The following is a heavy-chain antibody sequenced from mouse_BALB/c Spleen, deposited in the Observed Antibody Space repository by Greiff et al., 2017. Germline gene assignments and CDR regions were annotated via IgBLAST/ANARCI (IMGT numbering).Heavy chain of an antibody. V-gene: IGHV5-17*02. CDR1: GFTFSSFG. D-gene: IGHD2-4*01. CDR3: ARSGMITPPDY. Sequence: EVQRVESGGGLVQPGGSRKLSCAASGFTFSSFGMHWVRQAPEKGLEWVAYISSGSSTIYYADTVKGRFTISRDNPKNTLFLQMTSLRSEDTAMYYCARSGMITPPDYWGQGTTLTVSS. CDR2: ISSGSSTI. J-gene: IGHJ2*01.